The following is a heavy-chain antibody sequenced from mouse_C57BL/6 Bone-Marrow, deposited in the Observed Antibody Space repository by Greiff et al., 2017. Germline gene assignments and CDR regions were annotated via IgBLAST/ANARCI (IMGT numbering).Heavy chain of an antibody. D-gene: IGHD2-2*01. V-gene: IGHV1-61*01. CDR1: GYTFTSYW. J-gene: IGHJ3*01. CDR3: ARRDYGYEGFAY. CDR2: IYPSDSET. Sequence: QVQLQQPGAELVRPGSSVKLSCKASGYTFTSYWLDWVKQRPGQGLAWIGNIYPSDSETHYNQKFKDKATLTVDKSSSTAYMQLSSLTSEDSAVYYCARRDYGYEGFAYWGQGTLVTVAA.